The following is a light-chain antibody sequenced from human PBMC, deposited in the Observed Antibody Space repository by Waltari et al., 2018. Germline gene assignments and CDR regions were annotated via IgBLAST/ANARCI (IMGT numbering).Light chain of an antibody. Sequence: QSALTQPASVAGSPGQSITISCPGTSSDVGGYNYVSWYQQFPGKAPKLLIYEVINRPSGISSRFSGSKSGNTASLAISGLQAEDEADYYCSSYTSSSTLVFGGGTKLTVL. V-gene: IGLV2-14*01. CDR3: SSYTSSSTLV. CDR2: EVI. CDR1: SSDVGGYNY. J-gene: IGLJ2*01.